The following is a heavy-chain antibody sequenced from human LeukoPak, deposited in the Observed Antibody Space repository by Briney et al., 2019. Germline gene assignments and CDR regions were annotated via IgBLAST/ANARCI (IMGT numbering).Heavy chain of an antibody. V-gene: IGHV3-7*01. J-gene: IGHJ4*02. CDR2: IKPDGSEK. CDR1: GFIFSSCW. D-gene: IGHD3-10*01. CDR3: ARERMYSGSGSTYPYYDY. Sequence: GGSLRLSCAASGFIFSSCWMSWVRQSPGKGLEWVANIKPDGSEKYYVDSVKGRFTISRDNAMNALYLEMNSLRVGDTAVYYCARERMYSGSGSTYPYYDYWGQGTLVTVSS.